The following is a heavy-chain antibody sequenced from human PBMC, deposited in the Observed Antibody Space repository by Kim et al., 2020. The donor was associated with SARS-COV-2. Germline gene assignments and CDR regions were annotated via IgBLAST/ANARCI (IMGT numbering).Heavy chain of an antibody. D-gene: IGHD1-26*01. Sequence: GGSLRLSCAASGFTFYNYAMSWVRQAPGKGLEWVSAISGSVGSTYYADSVKGRFTISRDNSKNTLYLQMNNLRAEDTAVYYCAKGGRSGSYSRFDPWGQGTLVTVSS. CDR1: GFTFYNYA. CDR3: AKGGRSGSYSRFDP. CDR2: ISGSVGST. V-gene: IGHV3-23*01. J-gene: IGHJ5*02.